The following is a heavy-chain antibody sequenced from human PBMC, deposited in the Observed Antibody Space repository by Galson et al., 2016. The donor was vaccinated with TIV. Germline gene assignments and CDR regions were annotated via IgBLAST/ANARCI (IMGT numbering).Heavy chain of an antibody. CDR2: IGGIGTSP. J-gene: IGHJ4*02. Sequence: SLRLSCAASGFTFSAYAVNWVRQAPGKGLEWVSGIGGIGTSPYYAGSVKGRFTISRDNSRNTLYLQMNSLRAEDTALYYCAKDAQWLPAAYFDYWGQGILATVSS. V-gene: IGHV3-23*01. CDR3: AKDAQWLPAAYFDY. CDR1: GFTFSAYA. D-gene: IGHD6-19*01.